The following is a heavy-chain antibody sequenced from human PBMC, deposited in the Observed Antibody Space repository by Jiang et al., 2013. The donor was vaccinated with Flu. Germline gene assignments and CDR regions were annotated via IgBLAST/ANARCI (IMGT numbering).Heavy chain of an antibody. Sequence: WIRQPQGRDWSGLGISITVGAPTTTPPSKSRVTISVGTSKNQFSLKLSSVTAADTAVYYCARHPSEYYYDSSGYYFDWYFDLWGRGTLVTVSS. CDR3: ARHPSEYYYDSSGYYFDWYFDL. CDR2: SITVGAP. J-gene: IGHJ2*01. V-gene: IGHV4-59*08. D-gene: IGHD3-22*01.